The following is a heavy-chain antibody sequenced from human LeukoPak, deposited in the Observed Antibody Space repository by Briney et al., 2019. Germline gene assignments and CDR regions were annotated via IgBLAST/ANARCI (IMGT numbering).Heavy chain of an antibody. Sequence: PAETLSLTCTVSGGSISNYYWSWIRQPPGKGLEWIGNIYYSGSTNYNHSLKSRVTISVDTSKNQFSLELSYVTAADTAVYYCARRVPAGYYDSSGCYFDFWGRGTLVTVSS. CDR1: GGSISNYY. CDR2: IYYSGST. V-gene: IGHV4-59*01. D-gene: IGHD3-22*01. J-gene: IGHJ4*02. CDR3: ARRVPAGYYDSSGCYFDF.